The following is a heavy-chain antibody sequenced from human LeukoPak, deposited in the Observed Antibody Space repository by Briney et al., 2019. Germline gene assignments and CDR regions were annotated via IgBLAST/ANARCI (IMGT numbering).Heavy chain of an antibody. Sequence: SETLSLTCTVSGDSIISSYWSWIRQPPGKGLEWIAYMKFNAKTDYNPPLKSRVTISLDTSKNQFSLILNSVTTADTAVYYCARAPPRRCPGNDCYPICDFWGQGSLVTVSS. CDR3: ARAPPRRCPGNDCYPICDF. CDR1: GDSIISSY. CDR2: MKFNAKT. V-gene: IGHV4-59*01. D-gene: IGHD2-21*02. J-gene: IGHJ4*02.